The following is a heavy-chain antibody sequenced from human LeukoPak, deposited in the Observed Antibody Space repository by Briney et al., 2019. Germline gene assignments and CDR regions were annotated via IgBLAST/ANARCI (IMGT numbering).Heavy chain of an antibody. CDR2: IWYDGSNK. CDR3: ATVRGCGGDCYYLDC. D-gene: IGHD2-21*02. V-gene: IGHV3-33*01. J-gene: IGHJ4*02. Sequence: GGSLRLSCAASGFTFRNYGMNWVRQAPGKGLEWVTIIWYDGSNKYYADSVKGRFIISRDNSKNTLYLQMNSLRAEDTAVHYCATVRGCGGDCYYLDCWGQGTLVTVSS. CDR1: GFTFRNYG.